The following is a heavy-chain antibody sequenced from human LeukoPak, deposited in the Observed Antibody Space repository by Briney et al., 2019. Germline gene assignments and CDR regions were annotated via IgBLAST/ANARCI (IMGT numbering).Heavy chain of an antibody. V-gene: IGHV3-7*03. CDR2: IKQDGSVK. Sequence: GGSLRLSCAASVFTFSNYWMSWVRQAPGKGLEWVANIKQDGSVKYYVDSVKGRFTISRDNAKNSLYLQMNSLRAEDTAVYYCARDVPYYYGSGTYSAWAFDIWGQGTMVTVSS. CDR1: VFTFSNYW. D-gene: IGHD3-10*01. J-gene: IGHJ3*02. CDR3: ARDVPYYYGSGTYSAWAFDI.